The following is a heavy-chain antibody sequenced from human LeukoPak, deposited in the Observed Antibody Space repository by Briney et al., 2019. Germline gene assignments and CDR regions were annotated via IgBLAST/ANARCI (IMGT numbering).Heavy chain of an antibody. CDR1: GCSFSSYY. CDR3: ATARISSLLAWVDP. J-gene: IGHJ5*02. CDR2: IYYSRST. V-gene: IGHV4-59*01. Sequence: PAETLSLTCTVSGCSFSSYYWSWIRQPPGKGLEWVGYIYYSRSTNYNPSLQSRLTKSVDASKNQFSLRLSSVTAAETAVHYWATARISSLLAWVDPWGQGHLVPVSS. D-gene: IGHD2-21*01.